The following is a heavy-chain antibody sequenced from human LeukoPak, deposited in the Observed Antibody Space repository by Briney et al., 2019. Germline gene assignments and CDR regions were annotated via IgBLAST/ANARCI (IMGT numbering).Heavy chain of an antibody. Sequence: GASVKVSCKASGYTFTGYYVHWVRQAPGQGPEWMGWINPNSGGTNYVQKFQGRVTMTRDTSISTAYMELRRLRSDDTAVYYCARGTLTSTYYSYYGMDVWGQGTTVTVSS. CDR1: GYTFTGYY. CDR3: ARGTLTSTYYSYYGMDV. CDR2: INPNSGGT. D-gene: IGHD4-11*01. J-gene: IGHJ6*02. V-gene: IGHV1-2*02.